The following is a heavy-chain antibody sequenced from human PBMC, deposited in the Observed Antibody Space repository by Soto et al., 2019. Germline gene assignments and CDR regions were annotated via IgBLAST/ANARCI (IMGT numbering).Heavy chain of an antibody. CDR1: GFTFSNYW. Sequence: EVHLVGSGGGLVQPGGSLRLSCVGSGFTFSNYWMHWVRQVPGKGPVWVSRVNPAGTASSYADFVKGRFTVSRDNAKHTLYLEMNSLSADDTAVYYCATGGYSYGWGYWGQGTLVTVSS. CDR2: VNPAGTAS. J-gene: IGHJ4*02. V-gene: IGHV3-74*01. D-gene: IGHD5-18*01. CDR3: ATGGYSYGWGY.